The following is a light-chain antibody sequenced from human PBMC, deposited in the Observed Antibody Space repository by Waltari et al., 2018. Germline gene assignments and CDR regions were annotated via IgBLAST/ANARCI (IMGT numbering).Light chain of an antibody. Sequence: DIQMTQSPSTLSASVGDRVTITCRASQSISSWLTWYQQKPGKAPKLLIYKASSLESGVPSRFSGSRSETEFTLTISSLQPDDFATYYCQQYNSVPLTFGGGTEVESK. CDR2: KAS. CDR1: QSISSW. CDR3: QQYNSVPLT. V-gene: IGKV1-5*03. J-gene: IGKJ4*01.